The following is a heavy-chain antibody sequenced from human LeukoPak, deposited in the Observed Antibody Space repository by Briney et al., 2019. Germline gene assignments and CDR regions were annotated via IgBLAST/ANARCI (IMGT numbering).Heavy chain of an antibody. CDR2: ISSSGTAV. D-gene: IGHD1-26*01. CDR3: ARVRVDNGSSNYWYFDL. Sequence: PGRSLRLSCAASGFTFNSYTLNWVRQAPGKGLEWVSYISSSGTAVYYADSVKGPITIHRDNAKNSLYLHMNSLRDEDTAVYYCARVRVDNGSSNYWYFDLWGRGTLGSASS. J-gene: IGHJ2*01. V-gene: IGHV3-48*02. CDR1: GFTFNSYT.